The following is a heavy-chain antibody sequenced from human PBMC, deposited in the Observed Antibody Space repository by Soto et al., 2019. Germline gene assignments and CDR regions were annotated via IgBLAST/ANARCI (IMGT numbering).Heavy chain of an antibody. CDR2: IIPIFGTA. V-gene: IGHV1-69*13. CDR1: GGTFSSYA. D-gene: IGHD4-4*01. J-gene: IGHJ5*02. Sequence: ASVKVSCKASGGTFSSYAISWVRQAPGQGLEWMGGIIPIFGTANYAQKFQGRVTITADESTSTAYMELSSLRSEDTAVYYCARRETVTTDWFDPWGQGTLVTVSS. CDR3: ARRETVTTDWFDP.